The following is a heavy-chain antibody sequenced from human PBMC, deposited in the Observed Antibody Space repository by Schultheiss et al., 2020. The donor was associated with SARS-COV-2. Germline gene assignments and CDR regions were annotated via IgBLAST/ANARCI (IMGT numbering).Heavy chain of an antibody. J-gene: IGHJ4*02. Sequence: GESLKISCAASGFTFSSYSMNWVRQAPGKGLEWVSYISSSSSTIYYADSVKGRFTISRDNAKNSLYLQMNSLRDEDTAVYYCARAITMIVVAPGYWGQGTLVTVSS. D-gene: IGHD3-22*01. CDR1: GFTFSSYS. CDR2: ISSSSSTI. V-gene: IGHV3-48*02. CDR3: ARAITMIVVAPGY.